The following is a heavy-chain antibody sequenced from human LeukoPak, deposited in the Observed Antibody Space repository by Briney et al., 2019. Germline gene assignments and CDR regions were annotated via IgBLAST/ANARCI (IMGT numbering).Heavy chain of an antibody. CDR2: ISWNSGSI. D-gene: IGHD6-19*01. V-gene: IGHV3-9*01. CDR1: GFTFDDYA. CDR3: AKDISLEQWLVLNY. Sequence: PGGSLRLSCGASGFTFDDYAMPWVRQAPGKGLEWVSGISWNSGSIGYADSVKGRFTISRDNAKNSLYLQMNSLRAEDTALYYCAKDISLEQWLVLNYWGQGTLVTVSS. J-gene: IGHJ4*02.